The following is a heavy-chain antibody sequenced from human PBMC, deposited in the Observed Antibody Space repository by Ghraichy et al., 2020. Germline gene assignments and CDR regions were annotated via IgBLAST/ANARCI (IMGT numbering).Heavy chain of an antibody. CDR1: GLTFDDYT. V-gene: IGHV3-43*01. D-gene: IGHD3-16*01. Sequence: GGSLRLSCAASGLTFDDYTMHWVRQVPGKGLEWVSLIIRNGGRTYYTDSVKGRFTISRDNSKNSLYLQMNSLRTENTALYFCAKEHRQYYHMDAWGKGTTVTVSS. J-gene: IGHJ6*03. CDR3: AKEHRQYYHMDA. CDR2: IIRNGGRT.